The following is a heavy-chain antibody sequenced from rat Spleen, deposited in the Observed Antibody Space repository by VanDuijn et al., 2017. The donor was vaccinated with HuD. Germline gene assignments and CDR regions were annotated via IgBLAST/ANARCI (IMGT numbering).Heavy chain of an antibody. CDR3: ARGPFDY. J-gene: IGHJ2*01. CDR2: INYDGYST. Sequence: EVQLVESGGGLVQPGRSLKLSCAASGFTFSDYYMAWVRQAPTKGLEWVASINYDGYSTYYRDSVKGRFTISRDNAKSTLYLQMDSLRSEDTATYYCARGPFDYWGQGVMVTVSS. V-gene: IGHV5-7*01. CDR1: GFTFSDYY.